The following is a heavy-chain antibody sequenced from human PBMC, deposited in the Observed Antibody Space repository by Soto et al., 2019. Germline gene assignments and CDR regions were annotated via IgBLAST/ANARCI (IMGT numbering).Heavy chain of an antibody. CDR2: ISGSGGST. CDR3: ARDSSGWNYFDY. CDR1: GFTFSSYA. V-gene: IGHV3-23*01. Sequence: GGSLRLSCAASGFTFSSYAMSWVRQAPGKGLEWVSAISGSGGSTYYADSVKGRFTISRDNSKNTLYLQMNSLRAEDTAVYYCARDSSGWNYFDYWGQGTLVTVSS. J-gene: IGHJ4*02. D-gene: IGHD6-19*01.